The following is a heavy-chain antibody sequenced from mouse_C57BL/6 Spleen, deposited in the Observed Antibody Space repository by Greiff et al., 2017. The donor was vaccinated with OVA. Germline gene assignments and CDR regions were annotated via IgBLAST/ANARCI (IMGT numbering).Heavy chain of an antibody. V-gene: IGHV1-61*01. Sequence: QVQLQQPGAELVRPGSSVKLSCKASGYTFTSYWMDWVKQRPGQGLEWIGNIYPSDSETHYNQKFKDKATLTVDKSSSTAYMQLSSLTSEDSAVYYCARRLRYIDYWGQGTTLTVSS. D-gene: IGHD1-1*01. CDR2: IYPSDSET. J-gene: IGHJ2*01. CDR1: GYTFTSYW. CDR3: ARRLRYIDY.